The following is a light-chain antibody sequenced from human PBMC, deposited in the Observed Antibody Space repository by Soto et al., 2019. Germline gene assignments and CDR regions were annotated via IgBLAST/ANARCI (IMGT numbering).Light chain of an antibody. CDR1: QGLSSY. CDR2: AAS. Sequence: IQLTQSPSSLSASVGDRVTITCRASQGLSSYLAWYQQKPGEAPKLLIYAASTLQTGVPSRFSGSESGTDFTLTISSLQPEDFATYYCQQVNNYPLTFGGGTKVDIK. V-gene: IGKV1-9*01. CDR3: QQVNNYPLT. J-gene: IGKJ4*01.